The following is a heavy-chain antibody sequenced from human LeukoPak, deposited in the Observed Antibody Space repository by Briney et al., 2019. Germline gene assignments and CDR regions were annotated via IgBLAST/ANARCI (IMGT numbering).Heavy chain of an antibody. CDR2: IYFTGNT. D-gene: IGHD2-15*01. Sequence: SETLSLTCTVSGVSISGDYWSWIRQPPGKGLEWIGYIYFTGNTDHNPSLKSRVTLSMDTSKNQFSLKLSSVTAADTAVYYCARDRHCSGGSCYHYWGQGTLVTVSS. V-gene: IGHV4-59*12. CDR3: ARDRHCSGGSCYHY. CDR1: GVSISGDY. J-gene: IGHJ4*02.